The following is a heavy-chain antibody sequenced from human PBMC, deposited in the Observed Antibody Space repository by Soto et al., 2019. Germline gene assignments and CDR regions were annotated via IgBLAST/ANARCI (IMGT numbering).Heavy chain of an antibody. J-gene: IGHJ4*02. CDR3: AKTGFGYYDY. Sequence: EVQLLESGGGLVQPGGSLRLSCAASGFTFNSYGMSWVRQAPGKGLEWVAVVSPSGENTNYADSVKGRFTISRDNSNNTVNLQMNSLRAEDTAIYFCAKTGFGYYDYWGPGALVTVSS. CDR1: GFTFNSYG. CDR2: VSPSGENT. V-gene: IGHV3-23*01. D-gene: IGHD3-22*01.